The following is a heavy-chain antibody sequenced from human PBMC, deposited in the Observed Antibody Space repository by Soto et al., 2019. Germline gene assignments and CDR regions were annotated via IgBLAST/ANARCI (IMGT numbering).Heavy chain of an antibody. Sequence: GGSLRLSCAASGFTFSSYSMCWVRQAPGKGLAWVSYICLGTSTIYYAENVKGLFNIARDDAKKSLYLEMISLRDENTVVYYCARDNGRAGSFDPWGQGTLFTVSS. V-gene: IGHV3-48*02. J-gene: IGHJ5*02. CDR1: GFTFSSYS. CDR2: ICLGTSTI. CDR3: ARDNGRAGSFDP.